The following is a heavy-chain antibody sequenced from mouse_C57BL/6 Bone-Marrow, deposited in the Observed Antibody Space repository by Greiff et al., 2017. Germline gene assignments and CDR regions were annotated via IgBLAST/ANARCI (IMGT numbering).Heavy chain of an antibody. CDR3: ARPSNYVSYYAMDY. CDR1: DSEVFPIAY. Sequence: VQLQQSGSELRSPGSSVKLSCKDFDSEVFPIAYMSWIRQKPGHGFEWIGGILPSIGRTIYGDKFEDKATLDADTLSNTAYLELNSLTSEDSAIYYCARPSNYVSYYAMDYWGQGTSVTVSS. J-gene: IGHJ4*01. V-gene: IGHV15-2*01. CDR2: ILPSIGRT. D-gene: IGHD2-5*01.